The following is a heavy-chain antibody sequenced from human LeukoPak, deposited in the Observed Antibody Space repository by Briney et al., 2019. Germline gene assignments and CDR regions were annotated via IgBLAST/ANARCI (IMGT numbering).Heavy chain of an antibody. CDR1: GYTFTGYY. D-gene: IGHD2-15*01. J-gene: IGHJ4*02. V-gene: IGHV1-2*02. CDR2: INPNSGGT. Sequence: GASVKVSCKASGYTFTGYYMHWVRQAPGQGLEWMGWINPNSGGTNYAQKFQGRVTMTRDTSISTAYMELSRLRSDDTAVYYCARGGPISGYCSGGSCHDRFDYWGQGTLVTVSS. CDR3: ARGGPISGYCSGGSCHDRFDY.